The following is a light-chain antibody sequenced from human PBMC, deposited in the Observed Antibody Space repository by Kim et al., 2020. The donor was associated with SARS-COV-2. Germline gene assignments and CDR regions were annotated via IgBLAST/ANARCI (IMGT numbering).Light chain of an antibody. CDR3: VQALQNLFT. V-gene: IGKV2-28*01. J-gene: IGKJ3*01. Sequence: DIVMTQSPLSLPVTPGEPASISCRSSQSLLHRNGYNYLDWYLQKPGQSPQLLIYLGSNRASGVPDRFSGSGSGTDFTLKISRVEAEDVGVYYCVQALQNLFTFGPGTKVDIK. CDR2: LGS. CDR1: QSLLHRNGYNY.